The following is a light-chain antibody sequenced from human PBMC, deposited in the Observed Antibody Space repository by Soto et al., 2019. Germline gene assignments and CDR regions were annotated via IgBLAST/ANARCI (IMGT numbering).Light chain of an antibody. CDR3: CSYAGSTRYV. Sequence: QSALTQPRSVSGSPGQSVTISCTGTSSDVGGYNYVSWYQQHPGKAPKVMIYDVSERLSGVPDRFSGYKSGNTASLTISGLEAEDDADYYCCSYAGSTRYVFGTGTKVTVL. CDR2: DVS. CDR1: SSDVGGYNY. V-gene: IGLV2-11*01. J-gene: IGLJ1*01.